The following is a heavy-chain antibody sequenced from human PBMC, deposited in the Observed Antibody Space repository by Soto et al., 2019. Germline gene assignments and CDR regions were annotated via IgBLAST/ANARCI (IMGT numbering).Heavy chain of an antibody. D-gene: IGHD1-1*01. V-gene: IGHV5-10-1*01. CDR3: AXHVVAARGWVEEPL. CDR2: IDPSDSYT. CDR1: GYSFTSYW. Sequence: PGESLKISCKGSGYSFTSYWISWVRQMPGKGLEWMGRIDPSDSYTNYSPSFQGHVTISADKSISTAYLQWSSLKASDTAMYYCAXHVVAARGWVEEPLWGQGTLVTVSS. J-gene: IGHJ4*02.